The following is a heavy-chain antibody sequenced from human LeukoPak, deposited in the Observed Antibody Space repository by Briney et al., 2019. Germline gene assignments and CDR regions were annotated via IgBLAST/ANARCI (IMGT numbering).Heavy chain of an antibody. J-gene: IGHJ2*01. Sequence: KPSETLSLTCTAAAGSTGSVYWRSSWHSPGRGLEWVGYVYNSGDTGKNPSLKSRVTILLDTSKNQCSLKLTSVSAADTAVYYCARLKLGAYFDLWGRGTLVTVSS. CDR3: ARLKLGAYFDL. CDR1: AGSTGSVY. D-gene: IGHD3-16*01. CDR2: VYNSGDT. V-gene: IGHV4-59*08.